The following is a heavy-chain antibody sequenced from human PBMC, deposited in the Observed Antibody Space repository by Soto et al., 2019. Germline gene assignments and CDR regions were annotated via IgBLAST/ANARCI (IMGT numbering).Heavy chain of an antibody. J-gene: IGHJ6*02. Sequence: LRLSCRASGLAFGNYAMNWVRQVPGRGLEWVAGVSTNGRSTYYADSVRGRFTISRDNSKLTVYLQMNSLRAEDTAVYYCAKDRAFNYFYGMDVWGQGTTVTVSS. D-gene: IGHD3-10*01. CDR3: AKDRAFNYFYGMDV. CDR1: GLAFGNYA. V-gene: IGHV3-23*01. CDR2: VSTNGRST.